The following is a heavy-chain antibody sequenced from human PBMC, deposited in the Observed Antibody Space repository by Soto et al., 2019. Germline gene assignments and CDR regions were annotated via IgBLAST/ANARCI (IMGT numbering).Heavy chain of an antibody. J-gene: IGHJ6*02. Sequence: ESLKISCKGSGYSFTSYWIGWVRQMPGKGLEWMGIIYPGDSDTRYSPSFQGQVTISADKSISTAYLQWSSLKASDTAMYYCARLYFDWSYYHYYGMDVWGQGTTVTVSS. D-gene: IGHD3-9*01. CDR3: ARLYFDWSYYHYYGMDV. CDR2: IYPGDSDT. V-gene: IGHV5-51*01. CDR1: GYSFTSYW.